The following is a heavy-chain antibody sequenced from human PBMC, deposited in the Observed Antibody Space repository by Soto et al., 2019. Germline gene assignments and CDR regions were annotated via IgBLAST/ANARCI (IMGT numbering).Heavy chain of an antibody. V-gene: IGHV1-18*01. J-gene: IGHJ3*02. CDR2: ISAYNGNT. D-gene: IGHD3-16*01. CDR3: ATIPMITFGGVPEDI. Sequence: GASVKVSCKASGYTFTSYGISCVRQAPGQGLEWMGWISAYNGNTNYAQKLQGRVTMTTDTSTSTAYMELRSLRSDDTAVYYCATIPMITFGGVPEDIWGQGTMVTVSS. CDR1: GYTFTSYG.